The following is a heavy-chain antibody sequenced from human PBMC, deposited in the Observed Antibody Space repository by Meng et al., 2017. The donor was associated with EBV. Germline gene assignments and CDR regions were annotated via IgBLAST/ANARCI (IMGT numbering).Heavy chain of an antibody. Sequence: VQVLGCGGGFVQPWGSLRLSCTASGFTFRNYGMTWVRQAPGKGLEWVSSINTSGGNTHYADSVEGRFTISRDNSKNTLYLQMNSLRAEDTAVYYCANQLWDGSEWGQGTLVTVSS. CDR3: ANQLWDGSE. CDR1: GFTFRNYG. J-gene: IGHJ4*02. CDR2: INTSGGNT. V-gene: IGHV3-23*01. D-gene: IGHD3-16*01.